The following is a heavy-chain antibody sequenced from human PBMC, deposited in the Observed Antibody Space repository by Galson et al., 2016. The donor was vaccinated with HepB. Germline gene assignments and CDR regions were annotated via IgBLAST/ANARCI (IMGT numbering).Heavy chain of an antibody. CDR2: IRRRGNSR. D-gene: IGHD1-1*01. Sequence: SLRLSCAGSGFTFGRYGMTWVRQAPGKGLEYVASIRRRGNSRDYSESVKGRFTISRDNARNSLVLQMNSLRTEDTGVYYCVRGGTAPDVWGKGTTVTVSS. J-gene: IGHJ6*04. V-gene: IGHV3-48*03. CDR1: GFTFGRYG. CDR3: VRGGTAPDV.